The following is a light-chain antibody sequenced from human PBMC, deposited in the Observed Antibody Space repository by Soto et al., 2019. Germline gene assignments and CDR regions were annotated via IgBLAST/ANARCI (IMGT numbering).Light chain of an antibody. Sequence: EIVLTQSPGTLSLSPGERATLSCRASQSVSSSYLAWYQQKPGQAPRLLTYGASTRATGIPARFSGSGSGTEFTLTISSLQPEDFAVYYCQQYYNWPRTFGQGTKVEIK. CDR2: GAS. V-gene: IGKV3-15*01. CDR1: QSVSSSY. CDR3: QQYYNWPRT. J-gene: IGKJ1*01.